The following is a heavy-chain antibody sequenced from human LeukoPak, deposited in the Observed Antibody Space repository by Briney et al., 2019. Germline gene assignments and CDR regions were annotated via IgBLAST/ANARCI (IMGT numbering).Heavy chain of an antibody. CDR2: ISYDGSNK. D-gene: IGHD2-15*01. CDR1: GFTFSSYA. Sequence: PGGSLRLSCAASGFTFSSYAMHWVRQAPGKGLEWVAVISYDGSNKYYADSVKGRFTISRDNCKNTLYLQMNSLRAEDTAVYYCARGYCSGGSCYLAYWGQGTLVTVSS. J-gene: IGHJ4*02. CDR3: ARGYCSGGSCYLAY. V-gene: IGHV3-30*04.